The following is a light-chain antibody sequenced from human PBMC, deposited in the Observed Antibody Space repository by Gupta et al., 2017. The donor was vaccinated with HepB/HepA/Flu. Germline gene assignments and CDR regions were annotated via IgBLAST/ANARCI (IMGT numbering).Light chain of an antibody. Sequence: EIVLTQSPDFQSVTPMEKVTITCRASQSIGSGLHWYQQKPEQSPKLLINYASQAISGVPSRFSGSGSGTDFTLTINSREAEDAATYYCQQTNFFPYTFGQGTKLEI. J-gene: IGKJ2*01. CDR2: YAS. CDR3: QQTNFFPYT. CDR1: QSIGSG. V-gene: IGKV6-21*02.